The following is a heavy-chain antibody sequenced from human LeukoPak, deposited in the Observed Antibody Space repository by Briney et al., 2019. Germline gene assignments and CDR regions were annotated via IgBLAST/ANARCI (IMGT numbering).Heavy chain of an antibody. J-gene: IGHJ4*02. CDR3: AKDGGLWVSAHWGDS. D-gene: IGHD7-27*01. V-gene: IGHV3-23*01. CDR1: GFTFSSYT. CDR2: ITTSDGNA. Sequence: GGSLRLSCAASGFTFSSYTMSWVRQAPGKGLEWVSTITTSDGNAYYADSVKGRFTVSRDNPKNTLFLQMNSLRAEDTAVYYCAKDGGLWVSAHWGDSWGRGTLVTVSS.